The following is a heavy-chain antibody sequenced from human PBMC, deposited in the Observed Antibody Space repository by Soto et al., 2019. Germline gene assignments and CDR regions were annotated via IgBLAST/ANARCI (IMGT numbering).Heavy chain of an antibody. D-gene: IGHD1-1*01. CDR1: GFTFSSYS. J-gene: IGHJ6*02. Sequence: PXGSLRLSCAASGFTFSSYSMNWVRQAPGKGLEWVSSISSSSSYIYYADSVKGRFTISRDNAKNSLYLQMNSLRAEDTAVYYCARDAQPSIGYYYYGMDVWGQGPTVTVSS. V-gene: IGHV3-21*01. CDR2: ISSSSSYI. CDR3: ARDAQPSIGYYYYGMDV.